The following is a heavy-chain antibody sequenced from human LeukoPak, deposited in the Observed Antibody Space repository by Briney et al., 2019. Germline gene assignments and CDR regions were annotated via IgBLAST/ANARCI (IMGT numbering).Heavy chain of an antibody. V-gene: IGHV3-30*03. Sequence: GGSLRLSCVASGFIFSRYGMHWVRQAPGKGLEWVAIISNDGSETYYVDSVKGRFTISRDNSKNMLYLQMNSLRVEDTAVYYCARSLWPEDYWGQGTLVTVSS. CDR1: GFIFSRYG. CDR2: ISNDGSET. CDR3: ARSLWPEDY. D-gene: IGHD2-15*01. J-gene: IGHJ4*02.